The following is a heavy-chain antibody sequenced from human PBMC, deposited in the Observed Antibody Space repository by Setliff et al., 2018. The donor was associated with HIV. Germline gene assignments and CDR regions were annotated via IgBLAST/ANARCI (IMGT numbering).Heavy chain of an antibody. D-gene: IGHD3-22*01. CDR1: GGSISSNKW. CDR3: ARGGGYDRSGYYPFDY. V-gene: IGHV4-4*02. Sequence: SETLSLTCAVSGGSISSNKWWSWVRQPPGKGLEWIGEIYQSGHTNYSPPLESRVTMSVDTSKNQFSLKLSSVTAADTAVYYCARGGGYDRSGYYPFDYWGQGTPVTV. J-gene: IGHJ4*02. CDR2: IYQSGHT.